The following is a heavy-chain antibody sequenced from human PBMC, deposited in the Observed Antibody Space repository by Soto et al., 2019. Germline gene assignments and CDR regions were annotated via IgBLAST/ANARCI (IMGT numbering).Heavy chain of an antibody. CDR2: IYRGGGT. Sequence: EVQLVESGGGLIQPGGSPRLSCAASGFSVSGSYMGWVRQAPGKGLEWVSVIYRGGGTYYVDSVKGRFTISRDNSESTLYLRPNSLSADDPAVYYCARGWGSGWLAFFDSWGQGALVTVSS. CDR3: ARGWGSGWLAFFDS. J-gene: IGHJ4*02. V-gene: IGHV3-53*01. D-gene: IGHD6-19*01. CDR1: GFSVSGSY.